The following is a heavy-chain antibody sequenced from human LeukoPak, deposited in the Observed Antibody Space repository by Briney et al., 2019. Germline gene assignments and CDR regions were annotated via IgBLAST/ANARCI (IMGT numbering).Heavy chain of an antibody. CDR2: INHSGST. J-gene: IGHJ4*02. CDR1: GGSFSGYY. CDR3: ARGTSRGYSIDY. Sequence: SETLSLTCAVYGGSFSGYYWSWIRQPPGKGLEWIGEINHSGSTSYNPSLKSRVTISVDTSKNQFSLKLSSVTAADTAVYYCARGTSRGYSIDYWGQGTLVTVSS. D-gene: IGHD5-18*01. V-gene: IGHV4-34*01.